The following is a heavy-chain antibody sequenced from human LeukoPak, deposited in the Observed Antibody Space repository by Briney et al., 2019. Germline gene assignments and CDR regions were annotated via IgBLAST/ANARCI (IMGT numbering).Heavy chain of an antibody. D-gene: IGHD4-17*01. CDR1: GDSFSSHY. J-gene: IGHJ3*02. V-gene: IGHV4-59*11. CDR3: ARDLVTVTRGFDI. CDR2: ISHIGRT. Sequence: PSETLSLTCAVSGDSFSSHYWTWIRQSPGTGLEWIGYISHIGRTNYNPSLKSRVTISIDTSKNQFSLKLRSVTAADTAVYYCARDLVTVTRGFDIWGQGTMVSVSS.